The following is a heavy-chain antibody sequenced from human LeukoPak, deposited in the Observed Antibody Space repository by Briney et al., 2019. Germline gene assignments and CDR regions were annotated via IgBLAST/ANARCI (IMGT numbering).Heavy chain of an antibody. V-gene: IGHV3-7*01. CDR3: ATRYCTIPACRASSYHCMDN. J-gene: IGHJ6*03. CDR1: GFIFSDHY. Sequence: GGSLRLSCAASGFIFSDHYMDWVRQAPGKGLEWVANIKQDGGEAYYVDSVKGRFTVSRDNAKNSLYLQLHSLGAEDTAVYYCATRYCTIPACRASSYHCMDNWGKGTTVTVSS. CDR2: IKQDGGEA. D-gene: IGHD2-8*01.